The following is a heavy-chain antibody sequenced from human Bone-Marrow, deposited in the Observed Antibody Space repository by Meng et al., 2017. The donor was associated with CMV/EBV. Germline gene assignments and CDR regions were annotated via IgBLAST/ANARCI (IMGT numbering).Heavy chain of an antibody. CDR3: AKGWSGYHNWFDP. J-gene: IGHJ5*02. Sequence: GGSLRLSCAASGFTFSSYAMSWVRQAPGKGLEWVSVIYSGGSSTYYADSVKGRFTISRDNSKNTLYLQMNSMRAEDTAVYYCAKGWSGYHNWFDPWGQGTLVTGSS. CDR1: GFTFSSYA. V-gene: IGHV3-23*03. CDR2: IYSGGSST. D-gene: IGHD3-3*01.